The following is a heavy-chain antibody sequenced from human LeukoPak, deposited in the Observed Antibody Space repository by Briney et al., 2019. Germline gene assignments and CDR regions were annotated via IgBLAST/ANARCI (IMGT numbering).Heavy chain of an antibody. V-gene: IGHV1-8*01. Sequence: ASVKVSCKASGYTFTSYDINWVRQATGQGLEWMGWMNPNSGNTGYAQKFQGRVTMTRNTSISTAYMELSSLRSEDTAVYYCARVSSSSWLPDYWGQGTLVTVSS. CDR1: GYTFTSYD. D-gene: IGHD6-13*01. CDR2: MNPNSGNT. CDR3: ARVSSSSWLPDY. J-gene: IGHJ4*02.